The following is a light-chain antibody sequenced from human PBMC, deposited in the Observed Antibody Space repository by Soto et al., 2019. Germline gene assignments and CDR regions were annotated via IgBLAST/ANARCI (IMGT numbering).Light chain of an antibody. J-gene: IGKJ3*01. CDR2: DAS. Sequence: EIVMTQSPATLSVSPGERATLSCRASQSVSSNLAWYQQKPGQAPRLLIYDASNRATGIPARFSGSGSGTDFTLTISSLEPEDFAVYYCQQRSNWPTFGPGAKLDL. V-gene: IGKV3-11*01. CDR3: QQRSNWPT. CDR1: QSVSSN.